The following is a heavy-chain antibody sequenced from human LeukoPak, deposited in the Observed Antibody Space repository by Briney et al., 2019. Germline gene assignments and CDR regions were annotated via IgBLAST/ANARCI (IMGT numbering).Heavy chain of an antibody. CDR2: IRQDGGEK. J-gene: IGHJ4*02. V-gene: IGHV3-7*01. CDR1: GFAFSNYW. Sequence: PGGSLRLSCAASGFAFSNYWTNWVRQAPGKGLEWVAIIRQDGGEKLYVDSVKGRFTISRDNAKNSLYLQMNSPRAEDTAVYYCVAGSGWLPDYWGQGTQVTVSS. D-gene: IGHD6-19*01. CDR3: VAGSGWLPDY.